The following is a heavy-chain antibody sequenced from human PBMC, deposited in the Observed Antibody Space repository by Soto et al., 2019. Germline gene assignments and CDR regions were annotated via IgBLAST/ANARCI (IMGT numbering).Heavy chain of an antibody. V-gene: IGHV3-33*01. CDR1: GFTFSTFG. CDR2: IWNGRTSE. J-gene: IGHJ4*02. Sequence: QVQLVESGGGVVQPGRSLRLSCAAAGFTFSTFGMHWVRQSPGKGLEWVAVIWNGRTSEDDADSVEGRFTISRDNSRNTLYLHMNSLRAEDTAMYYCVTERRNYEFDYWGQGILVTVAS. CDR3: VTERRNYEFDY. D-gene: IGHD1-7*01.